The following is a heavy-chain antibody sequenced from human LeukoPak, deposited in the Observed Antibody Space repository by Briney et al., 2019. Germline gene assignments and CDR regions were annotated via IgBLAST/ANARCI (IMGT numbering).Heavy chain of an antibody. CDR2: INPNSGGT. J-gene: IGHJ6*03. Sequence: PGASVKVSCKASGYTFTGYYMHWVRQAPGQGLEWMGWINPNSGGTNYAQKFQVRGTMTRDTSISTAYMELSRLRSDDTAVYYCATSSGWSHYYYYYYMDVWGKGTTVTISS. D-gene: IGHD6-19*01. V-gene: IGHV1-2*02. CDR3: ATSSGWSHYYYYYYMDV. CDR1: GYTFTGYY.